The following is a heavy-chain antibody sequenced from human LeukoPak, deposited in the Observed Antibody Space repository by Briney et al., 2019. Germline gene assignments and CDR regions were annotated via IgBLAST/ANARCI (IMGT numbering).Heavy chain of an antibody. CDR3: ARSGVGVAGTDR. D-gene: IGHD6-19*01. J-gene: IGHJ5*02. V-gene: IGHV4-61*01. CDR1: GGSVSSGSYY. Sequence: SETLSLTCTVSGGSVSSGSYYWSWIRQPPGKGLEWIGYVYYTRSTNYNPSLKSRVTISVDTSKNQFSLKLTSVNAADTAVYYCARSGVGVAGTDRWGQGTLVTVSS. CDR2: VYYTRST.